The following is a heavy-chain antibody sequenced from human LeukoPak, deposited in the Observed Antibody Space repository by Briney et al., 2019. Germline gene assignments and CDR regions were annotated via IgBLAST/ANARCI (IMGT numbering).Heavy chain of an antibody. CDR1: GFTFSSYA. V-gene: IGHV3-30*01. CDR3: ARAKGISYFQH. D-gene: IGHD3-3*02. CDR2: ISYDGSNK. Sequence: GGSLRLSCAASGFTFSSYAIHWVRQAPGKGLEWVAVISYDGSNKYYADSVKGRFTISRDNSKNTLYQQMNSLRAEDTAVYYCARAKGISYFQHWGQGTLVTVSS. J-gene: IGHJ1*01.